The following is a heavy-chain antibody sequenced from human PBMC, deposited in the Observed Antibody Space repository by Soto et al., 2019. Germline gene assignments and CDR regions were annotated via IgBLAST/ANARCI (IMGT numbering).Heavy chain of an antibody. D-gene: IGHD2-15*01. CDR3: ARDPGYCSGGSCYAYRYYFDY. CDR1: GGSISSYY. CDR2: IYYSGST. Sequence: SESLSLTCTVSGGSISSYYWSWIRQPPGKGLEWIGYIYYSGSTNYNPSLKSRVTISVDTSKNQFSLKLSSVTAADTAVYYCARDPGYCSGGSCYAYRYYFDYWGQGTLVTVSS. J-gene: IGHJ4*02. V-gene: IGHV4-59*01.